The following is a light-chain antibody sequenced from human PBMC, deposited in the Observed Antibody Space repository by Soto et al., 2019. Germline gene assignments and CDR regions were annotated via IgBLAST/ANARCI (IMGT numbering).Light chain of an antibody. V-gene: IGLV2-14*01. J-gene: IGLJ1*01. CDR3: SSYSSTTLA. CDR2: EVR. CDR1: SSDVGGHDY. Sequence: QSALTQPASVSGSPGQSITISCTGTSSDVGGHDYVSWYQQHPGKAPKLIIYEVRNRPSGVSSRFSGSKSGNTASLTISGLQAEDEADYYCSSYSSTTLAFGTGSKVTVL.